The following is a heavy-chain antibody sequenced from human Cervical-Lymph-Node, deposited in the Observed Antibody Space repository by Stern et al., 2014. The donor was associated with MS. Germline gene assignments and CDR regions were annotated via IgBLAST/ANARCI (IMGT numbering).Heavy chain of an antibody. CDR2: ITPLFGTT. V-gene: IGHV1-69*06. CDR3: ARDPAVLIQGSYYGMDV. Sequence: QVQLVESGAEVKKPGSSVKVSCKASGGSFSTFAITWGRQAPGQGLEWMAGITPLFGTTNFAHKFQGRVTLTADTSTNTVYMELSSLRSDDTAVYYCARDPAVLIQGSYYGMDVWGQGTTVIVS. J-gene: IGHJ6*02. D-gene: IGHD2-21*01. CDR1: GGSFSTFA.